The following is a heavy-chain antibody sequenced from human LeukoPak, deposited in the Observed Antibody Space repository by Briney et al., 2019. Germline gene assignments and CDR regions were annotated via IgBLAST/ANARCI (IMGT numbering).Heavy chain of an antibody. CDR1: GFTFDDYG. V-gene: IGHV3-20*04. CDR3: AREHCSGSSCRDDY. CDR2: INWNGGST. Sequence: RPGGSLRLSCAASGFTFDDYGMSWVRQAPGKGLEWVSGINWNGGSTGYADSVKGRFTISRDNAKNSLYLQMNSPRAEDTALYYCAREHCSGSSCRDDYWGQGTLVTVSS. J-gene: IGHJ4*02. D-gene: IGHD2-15*01.